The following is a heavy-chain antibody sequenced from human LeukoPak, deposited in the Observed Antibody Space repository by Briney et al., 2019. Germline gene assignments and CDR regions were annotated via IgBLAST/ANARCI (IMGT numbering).Heavy chain of an antibody. D-gene: IGHD1-26*01. J-gene: IGHJ4*02. CDR1: GFTVSSNY. V-gene: IGHV3-53*01. CDR3: ARDGPIPYSGSLDY. CDR2: IYSGGST. Sequence: PGGSLRLSCAASGFTVSSNYMSWVRQAPGKGLEWGSVIYSGGSTYYADSVKGRFTISRDNSKNTLYLQMNSLRAEDTAVYYCARDGPIPYSGSLDYWGQGTLVTVSS.